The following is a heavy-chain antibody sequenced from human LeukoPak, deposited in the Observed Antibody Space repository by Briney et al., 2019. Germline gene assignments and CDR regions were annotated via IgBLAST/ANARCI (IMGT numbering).Heavy chain of an antibody. D-gene: IGHD2-8*02. J-gene: IGHJ4*02. V-gene: IGHV4-59*01. CDR1: GGSISTYY. Sequence: SETLSLTCTVSGGSISTYYWSWIRQPPGKGLEWIGYIYYSGSTNYNPSLKSRVTISVDTSKNQFSLKLSSVTAADTAVYYCARVSGAGYDGRGVFDYWGQGTLVTVSS. CDR3: ARVSGAGYDGRGVFDY. CDR2: IYYSGST.